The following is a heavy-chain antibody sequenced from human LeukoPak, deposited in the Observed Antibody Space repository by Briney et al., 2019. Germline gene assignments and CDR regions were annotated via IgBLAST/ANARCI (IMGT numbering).Heavy chain of an antibody. Sequence: GSLRLSCIASGFTVNSKYMSSVRQPPGKRLEWIGTIYYSGNTYYNPSLKSRVTISVDTSKNQFSLKLNSVTAADTAVYYCARANYAILTGYLLDYWGQGTLVTVSS. V-gene: IGHV4-59*05. CDR2: IYYSGNT. CDR3: ARANYAILTGYLLDY. D-gene: IGHD3-9*01. J-gene: IGHJ4*02. CDR1: GFTVNSKY.